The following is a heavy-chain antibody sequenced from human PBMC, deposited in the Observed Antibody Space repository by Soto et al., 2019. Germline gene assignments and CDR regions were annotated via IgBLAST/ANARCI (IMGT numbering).Heavy chain of an antibody. J-gene: IGHJ5*02. CDR3: ARGTYWNGFDP. Sequence: GGSLRLSCAASGFTFSSYSMYWVRQAPGKGLEWVSIIYINCSSRYYADSVKGRLTISRDNTKNTLYLQMNSPRNEDTAVYYCARGTYWNGFDPWGQGTLVTVSS. CDR1: GFTFSSYS. D-gene: IGHD3-3*01. CDR2: IYINCSSR. V-gene: IGHV3-48*02.